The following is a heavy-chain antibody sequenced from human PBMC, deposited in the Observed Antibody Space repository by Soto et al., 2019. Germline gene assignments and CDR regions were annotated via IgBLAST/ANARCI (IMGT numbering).Heavy chain of an antibody. CDR3: ARERITFGGVLAGTVHY. V-gene: IGHV1-69*01. J-gene: IGHJ4*02. CDR1: GGTFSSYA. D-gene: IGHD3-16*02. CDR2: IIPIFGTA. Sequence: QVQLVQSGAEVKKPGSSVKVSCKASGGTFSSYAISWVRQAPGQGLEWMGGIIPIFGTANYAQKFQGRVTITADESTSTAYMELSSLRSEDTAVYYCARERITFGGVLAGTVHYWGQGTLVTVSS.